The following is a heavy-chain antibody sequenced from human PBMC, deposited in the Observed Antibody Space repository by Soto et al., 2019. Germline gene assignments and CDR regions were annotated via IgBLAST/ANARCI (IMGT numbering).Heavy chain of an antibody. CDR2: ISGNGIAT. Sequence: GGPLRLSCEASGFIFSDYAMSWVRLAPGKGLEWVSAISGNGIATYYADSVKGRFTISRDNSKNTLYLQMNRLRAEDTAIYYCAKGKTSGWYYFDYWGQGALVTVSS. D-gene: IGHD6-19*01. CDR3: AKGKTSGWYYFDY. V-gene: IGHV3-23*01. CDR1: GFIFSDYA. J-gene: IGHJ4*02.